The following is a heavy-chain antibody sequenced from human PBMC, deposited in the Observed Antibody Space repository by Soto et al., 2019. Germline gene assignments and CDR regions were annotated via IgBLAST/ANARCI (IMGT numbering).Heavy chain of an antibody. CDR3: ARGPAAMGINWFDP. Sequence: QVQLVQSGAEVKKPGSSVKVSCKASGGTFSSYAISWVRQAPGQGLEWMGGIIPIFGTANYAQKFQGRVTITADESTSTAYMERSSLRSEDTAVYYCARGPAAMGINWFDPWGQGTLVTVSS. CDR2: IIPIFGTA. D-gene: IGHD2-2*01. V-gene: IGHV1-69*12. CDR1: GGTFSSYA. J-gene: IGHJ5*02.